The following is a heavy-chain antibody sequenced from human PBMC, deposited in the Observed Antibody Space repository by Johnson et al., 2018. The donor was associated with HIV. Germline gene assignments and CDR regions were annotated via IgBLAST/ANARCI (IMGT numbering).Heavy chain of an antibody. V-gene: IGHV3-11*04. J-gene: IGHJ3*01. D-gene: IGHD1-1*01. CDR1: GFTFSDYY. Sequence: QVQLVESGGGLVQPGGSLRLSCAASGFTFSDYYVTWIRQAPGKGLEWVSYISSSGGTIYYTDSVKGRFTISRDNAKNSLYLHMNSLRAEDTAVYYCATVWRNEGRHAFDVWGQGTMVTVSS. CDR2: ISSSGGTI. CDR3: ATVWRNEGRHAFDV.